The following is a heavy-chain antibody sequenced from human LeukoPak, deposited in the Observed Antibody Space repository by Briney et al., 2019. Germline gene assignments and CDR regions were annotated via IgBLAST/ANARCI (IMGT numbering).Heavy chain of an antibody. V-gene: IGHV3-74*01. J-gene: IGHJ4*02. Sequence: GGSLRLSCAVSGFTFSSYWMHWVRQAPGKGLVWVSRIDRDGSRINYADSVKGRFSISRDNAKNALYLQMNSLRAEDTAVYYCARELSGGSSRHFDYWGQGTLVTVSS. CDR3: ARELSGGSSRHFDY. D-gene: IGHD2-15*01. CDR1: GFTFSSYW. CDR2: IDRDGSRI.